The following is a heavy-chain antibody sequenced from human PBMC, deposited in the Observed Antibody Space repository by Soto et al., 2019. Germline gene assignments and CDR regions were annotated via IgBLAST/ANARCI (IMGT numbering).Heavy chain of an antibody. CDR1: GFTFSSYA. CDR3: AKVDGEVVTPGYGMDV. J-gene: IGHJ6*02. Sequence: EVQLLESGGGLVQPGGSLRLSCAASGFTFSSYAVSWVRQAPGKGLEWVSAISGSGGSTYYADSVKGRFTISRDNSKNTLYLQMNSLRAEDTAVYYCAKVDGEVVTPGYGMDVWGQGTTVTVSS. CDR2: ISGSGGST. V-gene: IGHV3-23*01. D-gene: IGHD2-21*02.